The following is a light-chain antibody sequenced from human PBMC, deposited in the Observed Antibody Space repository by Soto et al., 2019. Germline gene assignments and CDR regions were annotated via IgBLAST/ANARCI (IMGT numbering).Light chain of an antibody. V-gene: IGLV1-40*01. Sequence: QSVLTQPPSVSGAPGQRVTISCTGSSSNIGAGYDVHWYQQLPGTAPKLLIYGNSNRPSGVPDRFSGSKSGTSASLAITGLQAEDDDDDYCRSYDSSMSGYVVFGGGTKLTVL. CDR2: GNS. CDR1: SSNIGAGYD. CDR3: RSYDSSMSGYVV. J-gene: IGLJ2*01.